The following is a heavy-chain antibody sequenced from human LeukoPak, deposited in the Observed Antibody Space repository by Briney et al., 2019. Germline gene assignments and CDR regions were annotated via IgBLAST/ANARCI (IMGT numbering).Heavy chain of an antibody. V-gene: IGHV1-2*02. CDR1: GYTFTGYY. Sequence: ASVKVSCKASGYTFTGYYIHWVRQAPGQGLEWMGWINPNSGGTNYAQKFQGRVTMTRDTSISTAYMELSRLRSDDTAVYYCARDPTDIVVVVAATESWFDPWGQGTLVTVSS. J-gene: IGHJ5*02. CDR2: INPNSGGT. D-gene: IGHD2-15*01. CDR3: ARDPTDIVVVVAATESWFDP.